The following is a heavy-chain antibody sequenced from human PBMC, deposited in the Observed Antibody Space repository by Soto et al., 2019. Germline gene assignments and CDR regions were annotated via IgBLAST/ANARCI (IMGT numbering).Heavy chain of an antibody. CDR2: INAGNGNT. Sequence: QVQLVQSGAEVKKPGASVKVSCKASGYTFTSYAMHWVRQAPGQRLEWMGWINAGNGNTKYSQKFQGRVTITRDTSASTDYMELSSLRSEDTAVYYCARSREYKAAAGTLVDAFDIWGQGTMVTVSS. D-gene: IGHD6-13*01. CDR1: GYTFTSYA. CDR3: ARSREYKAAAGTLVDAFDI. V-gene: IGHV1-3*01. J-gene: IGHJ3*02.